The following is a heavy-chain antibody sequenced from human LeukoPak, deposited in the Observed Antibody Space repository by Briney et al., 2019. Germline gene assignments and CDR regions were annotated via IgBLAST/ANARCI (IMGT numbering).Heavy chain of an antibody. D-gene: IGHD5-24*01. Sequence: PSETLSLTCAVYGGSFSGYYWSWIRQPPGKGLEWIGEINHSGSTNYNPSLKSRVTISVDTSKNQFSLKLSSVTAADTAVYYCARGLNLRRLQMTFDYWGEGTLVTVSS. V-gene: IGHV4-34*01. CDR1: GGSFSGYY. CDR3: ARGLNLRRLQMTFDY. J-gene: IGHJ4*02. CDR2: INHSGST.